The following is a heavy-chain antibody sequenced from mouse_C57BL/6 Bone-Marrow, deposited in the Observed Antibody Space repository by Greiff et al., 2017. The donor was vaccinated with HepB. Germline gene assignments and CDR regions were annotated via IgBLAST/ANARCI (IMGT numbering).Heavy chain of an antibody. CDR2: IYPGSGST. Sequence: QVQLQQPGAELVKPGASVKMSCKASGYTFTSYWITWVKQRPGQGLEWIGDIYPGSGSTNYNEKFKSKATLTVDTSSSTAYMQLSSLTSEDSAVYYCAKEEYDSSYAVDYGGQGTSVTVSS. J-gene: IGHJ4*01. D-gene: IGHD1-1*01. CDR3: AKEEYDSSYAVDY. CDR1: GYTFTSYW. V-gene: IGHV1-55*01.